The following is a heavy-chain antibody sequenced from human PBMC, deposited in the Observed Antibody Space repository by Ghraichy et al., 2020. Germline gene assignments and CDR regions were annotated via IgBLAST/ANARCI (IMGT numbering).Heavy chain of an antibody. CDR1: GFTFSSYW. D-gene: IGHD4-23*01. Sequence: GSLRLSCAASGFTFSSYWMSWVRQAPGKGLEWVANIKQDGSDNYYVDSVKGRFTISRDNAKSSLYLQMNSLRADDTAVYYCAGGNDWYFNLWGRGTLVTVSS. CDR2: IKQDGSDN. V-gene: IGHV3-7*03. J-gene: IGHJ2*01. CDR3: AGGNDWYFNL.